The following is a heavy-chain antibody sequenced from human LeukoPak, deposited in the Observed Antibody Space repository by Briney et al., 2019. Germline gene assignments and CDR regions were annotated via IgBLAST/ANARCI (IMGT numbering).Heavy chain of an antibody. J-gene: IGHJ4*02. CDR3: ATDLAMVRGVIGGDY. D-gene: IGHD3-10*01. V-gene: IGHV1-24*01. Sequence: ASVKVSCKVSGYTLTELPMHWVRQAPGKGLEWMGGFDPEDGETIYAQKFQGRVTMTEDTSTDTAYMELSSLTSDDTTVYYCATDLAMVRGVIGGDYWGQGTLVTVSS. CDR1: GYTLTELP. CDR2: FDPEDGET.